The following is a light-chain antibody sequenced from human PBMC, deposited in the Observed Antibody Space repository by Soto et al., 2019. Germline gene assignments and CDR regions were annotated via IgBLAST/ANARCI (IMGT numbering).Light chain of an antibody. CDR3: AAWDDSLNCPV. V-gene: IGLV1-44*01. CDR2: SNN. CDR1: SSNIGRNT. Sequence: QAVVTQPPSASGTPGQRVTISCSGSSSNIGRNTVNWYQHLPGTAPKLLIYSNNQRPSGVPDRFSGSKSGTSASLAISGLQSEDEADYYCAAWDDSLNCPVFGGGTKLTVL. J-gene: IGLJ2*01.